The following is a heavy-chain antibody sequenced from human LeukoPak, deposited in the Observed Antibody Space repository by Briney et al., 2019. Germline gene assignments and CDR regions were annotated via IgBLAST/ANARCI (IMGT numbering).Heavy chain of an antibody. CDR2: INPNSGGT. V-gene: IGHV1-2*02. J-gene: IGHJ4*02. CDR1: GYTFTGYY. CDR3: ARGLIAVAATVDY. Sequence: EASVKVSCKASGYTFTGYYMHWVRQAPGQGLEWMGWINPNSGGTNYAQKFQGRVTMTRGTSISTAYMELSRLRSDDTAVYYCARGLIAVAATVDYWGQGTLVTVSS. D-gene: IGHD6-19*01.